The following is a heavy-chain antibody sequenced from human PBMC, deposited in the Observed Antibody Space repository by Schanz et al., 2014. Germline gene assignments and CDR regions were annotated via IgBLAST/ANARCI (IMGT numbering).Heavy chain of an antibody. D-gene: IGHD1-1*01. CDR1: GFTFSGYS. CDR2: IKKDGSEK. J-gene: IGHJ5*02. Sequence: EVQLVESGGGLVQPGGSLRLSCAASGFTFSGYSMNWVRQAPGKGLEWVANIKKDGSEKYYVDSVKGRFTISRDNAKSSLYLQMNSLRVEDTAVYYCARGRVLESWGQGTLVTVSS. V-gene: IGHV3-7*01. CDR3: ARGRVLES.